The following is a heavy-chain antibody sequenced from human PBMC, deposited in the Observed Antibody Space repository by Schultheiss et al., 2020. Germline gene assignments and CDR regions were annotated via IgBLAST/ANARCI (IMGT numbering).Heavy chain of an antibody. D-gene: IGHD3-3*01. V-gene: IGHV4-59*01. Sequence: SETLSLTCTVSGGSISSYYWSWIRQPPGKGLEWIGYSYYSWSTNYNPSHKSRVTISVDTSKNQFTLKLSSVTAADTAAYYCARDQERYSDFWSGCSRGMDVWGQGTPVTVSS. CDR1: GGSISSYY. CDR2: SYYSWST. CDR3: ARDQERYSDFWSGCSRGMDV. J-gene: IGHJ6*02.